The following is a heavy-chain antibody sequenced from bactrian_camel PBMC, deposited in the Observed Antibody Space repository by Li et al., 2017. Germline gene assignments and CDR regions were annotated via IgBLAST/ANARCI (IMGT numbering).Heavy chain of an antibody. CDR3: AAEHLDPTGWGALQYCPQKLSDFDY. Sequence: QLVESGGGSVQAEGSLRLSCAVSGYTDNTISMGWFLQAPGKEREGVATIDSDGSTSYADSVKGRFTISQDNAKNTLYLQMNSLKTEDTAVYYCAAEHLDPTGWGALQYCPQKLSDFDYWGQGTQVTVS. D-gene: IGHD5*01. J-gene: IGHJ6*01. CDR1: GYTDNTIS. CDR2: IDSDGST. V-gene: IGHV3S53*01.